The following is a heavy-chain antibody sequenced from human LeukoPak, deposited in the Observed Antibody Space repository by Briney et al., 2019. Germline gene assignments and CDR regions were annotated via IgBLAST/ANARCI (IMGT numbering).Heavy chain of an antibody. J-gene: IGHJ3*02. CDR1: GASISSDGYY. Sequence: PSETLSLTCTVSGASISSDGYYWSWIRQSAGRELEWNGRIYPSGNTNYSPSLKNRVTISVDTSKNQFSLKLSSVTAADTAVYYCARERGSYYALDGFDIWGQGTMVTVSS. V-gene: IGHV4-61*02. CDR2: IYPSGNT. CDR3: ARERGSYYALDGFDI. D-gene: IGHD1-26*01.